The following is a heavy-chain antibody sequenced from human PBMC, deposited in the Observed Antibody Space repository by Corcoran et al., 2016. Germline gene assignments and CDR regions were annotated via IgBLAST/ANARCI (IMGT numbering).Heavy chain of an antibody. J-gene: IGHJ4*02. CDR1: GFTFSGSA. CDR3: TRDPDY. V-gene: IGHV3-73*02. Sequence: EVQLVESGGGLVQPGGSLKLSCAASGFTFSGSAMHWVRQASGNGLEWVGRIRSKANSYATAYAASVKGRFTISREDSKNTAYLQMNSLETEDTAVYYCTRDPDYWGQGTLVTVSS. CDR2: IRSKANSYAT.